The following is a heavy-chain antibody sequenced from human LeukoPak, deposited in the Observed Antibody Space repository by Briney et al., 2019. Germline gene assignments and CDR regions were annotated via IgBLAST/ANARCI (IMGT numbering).Heavy chain of an antibody. J-gene: IGHJ3*02. D-gene: IGHD1-26*01. CDR1: GYTFTSYD. CDR2: MNPNSGNT. CDR3: ARVQGGSYYAFDI. V-gene: IGHV1-8*01. Sequence: ASVKVSCTASGYTFTSYDINWVRQATGQGLEWMGWMNPNSGNTGYAQKFQGRVTMTRNTSISTAYMELSSLRSEDMAVYYCARVQGGSYYAFDIWGQGTMVTVSS.